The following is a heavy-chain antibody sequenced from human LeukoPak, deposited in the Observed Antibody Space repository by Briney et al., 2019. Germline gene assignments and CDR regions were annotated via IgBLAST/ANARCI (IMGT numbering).Heavy chain of an antibody. CDR3: ARSSHCSGGSCYSLTGVGY. J-gene: IGHJ4*02. CDR1: GGSISSYY. Sequence: PSETLSLTCTVSGGSISSYYWSWIRQPAGKGLEWIGRIYTSGSTNYNPSLKSRVTMSVDTPKNQFSLKLSSVTAADTAVYYCARSSHCSGGSCYSLTGVGYWGQGTLVTVSS. V-gene: IGHV4-4*07. CDR2: IYTSGST. D-gene: IGHD2-15*01.